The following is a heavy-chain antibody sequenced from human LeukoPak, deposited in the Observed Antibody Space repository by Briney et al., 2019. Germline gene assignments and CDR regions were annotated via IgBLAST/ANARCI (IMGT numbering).Heavy chain of an antibody. V-gene: IGHV4-34*01. D-gene: IGHD3-22*01. J-gene: IGHJ4*02. CDR3: ARLPIYYDSSGYPPSDY. CDR2: INHSGST. CDR1: GGSFSGYY. Sequence: PSETLSLTCAVYGGSFSGYYWSWIRQPPGKGLEWIGEINHSGSTYYNPSLKSRVTISVDTSKNQFSLKLSSVTAADTAVYYCARLPIYYDSSGYPPSDYWGQGTLVTVSS.